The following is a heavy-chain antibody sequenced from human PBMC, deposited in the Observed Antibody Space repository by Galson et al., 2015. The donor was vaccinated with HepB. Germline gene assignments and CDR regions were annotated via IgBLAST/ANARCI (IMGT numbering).Heavy chain of an antibody. J-gene: IGHJ3*02. CDR3: ARDQLGYCSAKTCYNSHAFDI. CDR1: GFTFSNYG. Sequence: LRLSCAASGFTFSNYGMNWVRQAPGKGLEWVSYITSTSSTIYYADSVKGRFTMSRDNAKNSLYLQTDSLRDEDTAVYYCARDQLGYCSAKTCYNSHAFDIWGRGTMVTVSS. CDR2: ITSTSSTI. D-gene: IGHD2-2*02. V-gene: IGHV3-48*02.